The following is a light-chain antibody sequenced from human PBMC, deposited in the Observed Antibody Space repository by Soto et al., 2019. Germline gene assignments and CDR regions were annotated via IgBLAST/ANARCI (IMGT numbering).Light chain of an antibody. V-gene: IGKV3-11*01. Sequence: VFTQSPGTLSLSPGARATLSCRARQSVSNYLAWYQHKPGPAPSLLIYDASNRATGIPARLIVIGSGTEFTLTISSLEPEDFAVDDCQQRTDWPLFGPGTKVEIK. CDR1: QSVSNY. J-gene: IGKJ3*01. CDR2: DAS. CDR3: QQRTDWPL.